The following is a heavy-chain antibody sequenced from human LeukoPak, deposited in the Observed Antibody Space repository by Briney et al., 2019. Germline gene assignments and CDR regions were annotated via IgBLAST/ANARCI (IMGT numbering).Heavy chain of an antibody. D-gene: IGHD6-19*01. CDR1: GFPFSTYG. J-gene: IGHJ4*02. V-gene: IGHV3-30*18. Sequence: PGRSLRLSCAASGFPFSTYGMHWVRQAPGKGLEWVAVISYDASNKYYPDSVKGRFTISRDNSKNTLYLQMNSLRAEDTAVYYCAKDQGNSSGWYTDYWGQGTLVIVSS. CDR3: AKDQGNSSGWYTDY. CDR2: ISYDASNK.